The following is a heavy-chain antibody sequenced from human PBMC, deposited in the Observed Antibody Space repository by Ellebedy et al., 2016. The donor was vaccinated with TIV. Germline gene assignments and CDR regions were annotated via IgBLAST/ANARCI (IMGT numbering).Heavy chain of an antibody. Sequence: MPSETLSLTCTVSDGSISSSSDHWCWVWIRQRPGKGLEWIGTINYGGTTFRNPSLKSRLTLSVDSSKIQVSLSLDSVTAADTAVYHCARQGIRSTQWTFDIWGQGTMVTVSS. J-gene: IGHJ3*02. CDR3: ARQGIRSTQWTFDI. CDR2: INYGGTT. D-gene: IGHD2-8*01. CDR1: DGSISSSSDHWC. V-gene: IGHV4-39*01.